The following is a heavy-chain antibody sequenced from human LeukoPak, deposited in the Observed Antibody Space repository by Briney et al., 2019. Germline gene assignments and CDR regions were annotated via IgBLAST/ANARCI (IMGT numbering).Heavy chain of an antibody. V-gene: IGHV1-2*02. CDR2: INSNSGGT. Sequence: ASVKVSCKASGYTFTGYYMHWVRQAPGQGLEWMGWINSNSGGTNYAQKFQGRVTMTRDTSVSTAYMELSRLRSDDTAVYYCARDSVAVAGTGDDAFDIWGQGTMVTVSS. J-gene: IGHJ3*02. CDR3: ARDSVAVAGTGDDAFDI. CDR1: GYTFTGYY. D-gene: IGHD6-19*01.